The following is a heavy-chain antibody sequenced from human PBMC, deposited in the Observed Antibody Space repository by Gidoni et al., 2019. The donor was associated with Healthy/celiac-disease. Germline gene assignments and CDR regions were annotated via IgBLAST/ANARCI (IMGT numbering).Heavy chain of an antibody. Sequence: EVQLVESGGGLVTPGGSLRLSCAASGFTFSSYRMNWVRQAPGKGREWVSSISSSSSYIYYADSVKGRFTISRDNAKNSLYLQMNSLRAEDTAVYYCARGSGQWFGELFPRFWYWGQGTLVTVSS. CDR3: ARGSGQWFGELFPRFWY. J-gene: IGHJ4*02. V-gene: IGHV3-21*01. CDR2: ISSSSSYI. CDR1: GFTFSSYR. D-gene: IGHD3-10*01.